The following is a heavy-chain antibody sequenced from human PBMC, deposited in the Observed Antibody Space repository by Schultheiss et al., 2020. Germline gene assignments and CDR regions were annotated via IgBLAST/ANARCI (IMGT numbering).Heavy chain of an antibody. Sequence: APVKVPCKASGYTFTSYYMHWVRQAPGQGLEWMGIINPSGGSTSYAQKFQGRVTMTRDTSTSTVYMELSSLRSEDTAVYYCARVGLGGDGYNLRLDYWGQGTLVTVAS. D-gene: IGHD5-24*01. CDR3: ARVGLGGDGYNLRLDY. CDR1: GYTFTSYY. V-gene: IGHV1-46*01. J-gene: IGHJ4*02. CDR2: INPSGGST.